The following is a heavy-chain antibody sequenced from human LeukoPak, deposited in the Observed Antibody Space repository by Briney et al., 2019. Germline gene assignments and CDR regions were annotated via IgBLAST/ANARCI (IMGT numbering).Heavy chain of an antibody. CDR3: ARGHYYDSSGYVNWFDP. CDR1: GYTFTSYG. V-gene: IGHV1-18*01. J-gene: IGHJ5*02. D-gene: IGHD3-22*01. CDR2: ISAYNGNT. Sequence: ASVKVSCKASGYTFTSYGISWVRQAPGQGLEWMGWISAYNGNTNYAQKFQGRVTMTRNTSISTAYMELSSLRSEDTAVYYCARGHYYDSSGYVNWFDPWGQGTLVTVSS.